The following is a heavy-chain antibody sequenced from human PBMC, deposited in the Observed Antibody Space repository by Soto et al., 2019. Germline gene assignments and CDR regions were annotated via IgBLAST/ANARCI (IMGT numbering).Heavy chain of an antibody. V-gene: IGHV3-23*01. Sequence: GGSLRLSCAASAFTFSSYAMTWVRQAPGKGLEWVSAISGSGGDTYYADSVRGRFTISRDNSKDTLYLQMNSLRDEDTAVYYCAKGVWEEWVSPEAGGYYYSMDVWGQGTTVTVSS. CDR1: AFTFSSYA. J-gene: IGHJ6*02. CDR3: AKGVWEEWVSPEAGGYYYSMDV. D-gene: IGHD3-3*01. CDR2: ISGSGGDT.